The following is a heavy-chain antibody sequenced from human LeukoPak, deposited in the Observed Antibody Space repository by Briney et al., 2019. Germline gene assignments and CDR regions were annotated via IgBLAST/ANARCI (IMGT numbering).Heavy chain of an antibody. CDR1: GFTVSSNY. J-gene: IGHJ2*01. CDR3: ARDSYSSGWYSSWYFDL. CDR2: IYSGGST. Sequence: GGSLRLSCAASGFTVSSNYMSWVRQAPGKGLEWVSVIYSGGSTYYADSVKGRFTISRDNSKNTLYLQMNSLRAEDTAVYYCARDSYSSGWYSSWYFDLWGRGTLVTVSS. V-gene: IGHV3-53*01. D-gene: IGHD6-19*01.